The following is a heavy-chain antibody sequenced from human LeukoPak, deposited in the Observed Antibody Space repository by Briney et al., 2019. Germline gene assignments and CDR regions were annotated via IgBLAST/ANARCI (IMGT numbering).Heavy chain of an antibody. D-gene: IGHD6-19*01. V-gene: IGHV3-23*01. CDR2: ISDSSVST. J-gene: IGHJ5*01. CDR1: GFTFSSFV. CDR3: AKRGYSSGWFDY. Sequence: PGGSLRLSCAASGFTFSSFVMSWVRQAPGKGLQWVSVISDSSVSTDYADSVKGRFTISRDNSKNTLYLQMNSLRAEDTAVYYCAKRGYSSGWFDYWGQGTLVTVSS.